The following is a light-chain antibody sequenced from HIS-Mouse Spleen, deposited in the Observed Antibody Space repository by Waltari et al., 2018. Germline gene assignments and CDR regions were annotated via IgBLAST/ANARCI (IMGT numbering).Light chain of an antibody. CDR2: QAS. V-gene: IGLV3-1*01. CDR3: QAWDSSYSV. Sequence: SYELTQPPSVSVSPGQTASITCSGDKLGDKYACWYQQKPGQSPVLVIYQASKRPSGVPERLSGSNSGNTATLTISGTQAMDEADYYCQAWDSSYSVFGGGTKLTVL. CDR1: KLGDKY. J-gene: IGLJ2*01.